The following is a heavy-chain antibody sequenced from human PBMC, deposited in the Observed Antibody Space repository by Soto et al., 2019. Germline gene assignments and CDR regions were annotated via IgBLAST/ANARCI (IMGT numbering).Heavy chain of an antibody. CDR3: ARSRSRAVIMNHYYYGTEV. D-gene: IGHD3-10*01. J-gene: IGHJ6*04. Sequence: ASVKVSCKASGYTFTSYGISWVRQAPGQGLEWMGWISAYNGKTNYEQKLQGRVTMTKDTSTSTAYMELRSLRSDDTAVYYCARSRSRAVIMNHYYYGTEVWGKGNTVNVSS. V-gene: IGHV1-18*04. CDR1: GYTFTSYG. CDR2: ISAYNGKT.